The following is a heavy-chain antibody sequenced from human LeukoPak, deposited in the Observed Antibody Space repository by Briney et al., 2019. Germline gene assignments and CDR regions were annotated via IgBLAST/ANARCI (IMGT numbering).Heavy chain of an antibody. CDR3: ARGHLYQLLRARPFDY. CDR1: GGSISSGGYS. Sequence: KASETLSLTCAVSGGSISSGGYSWSWIRQPPGKGLEWIGYIYHSGSTYYNPSLKSRVTISVDRSKNQFSLKLSSVTAADTAVYYCARGHLYQLLRARPFDYWGQGTLVTVSS. D-gene: IGHD2-2*01. CDR2: IYHSGST. J-gene: IGHJ4*02. V-gene: IGHV4-30-2*01.